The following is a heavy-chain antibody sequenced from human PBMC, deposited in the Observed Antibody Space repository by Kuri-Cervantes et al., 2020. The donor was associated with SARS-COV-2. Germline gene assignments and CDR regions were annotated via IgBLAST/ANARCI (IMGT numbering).Heavy chain of an antibody. D-gene: IGHD4-17*01. Sequence: GESLKISCAASGFTFSSYGMHWVRQAPGKGLEWVAVIWYDGSNKYYADSVKGRFTIPRDNSKNTLYLQMNSLRAEDTAVYYCARGPTPYGDYVHWGQGTLVTVSS. CDR1: GFTFSSYG. J-gene: IGHJ4*02. CDR2: IWYDGSNK. V-gene: IGHV3-33*01. CDR3: ARGPTPYGDYVH.